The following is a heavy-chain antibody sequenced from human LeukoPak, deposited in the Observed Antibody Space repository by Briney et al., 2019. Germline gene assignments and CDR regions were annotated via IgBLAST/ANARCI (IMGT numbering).Heavy chain of an antibody. D-gene: IGHD3-22*01. V-gene: IGHV5-51*01. CDR3: ARQNIPPFYYDNSGYLMPYFDY. J-gene: IGHJ4*02. CDR1: GFSFTNYW. CDR2: IYPGDSDT. Sequence: GESLKISFKGSGFSFTNYWIAWVRQLPGKGLEWMGIIYPGDSDTRFSPSFQGQVTISADKSISTAYLQWSSLKASDTAMYYCARQNIPPFYYDNSGYLMPYFDYWGQGTLVSVSS.